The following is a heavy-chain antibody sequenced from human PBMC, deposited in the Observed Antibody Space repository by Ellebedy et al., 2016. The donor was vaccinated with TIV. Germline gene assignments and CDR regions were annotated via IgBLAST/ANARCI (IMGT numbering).Heavy chain of an antibody. CDR1: GFTVSYTY. V-gene: IGHV3-53*01. J-gene: IGHJ3*02. Sequence: GGSLRLSCAASGFTVSYTYMSWVRQAPGKGLEWVSLIDTGGDTYYADSVKGRFTISRDSSKNTVFLQMNSLRADDTAVYYCARRITGTYGDDALDNWGQGTMVTVS. CDR3: ARRITGTYGDDALDN. D-gene: IGHD1-7*01. CDR2: IDTGGDT.